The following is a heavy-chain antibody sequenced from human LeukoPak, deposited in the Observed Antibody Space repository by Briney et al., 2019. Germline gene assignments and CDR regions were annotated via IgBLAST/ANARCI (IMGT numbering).Heavy chain of an antibody. D-gene: IGHD1-1*01. Sequence: PGGALRLSCAASGFTFSSYSMNWVRQAPGKGLEWGSSISSSSSYTYYADSVKGRFTISRDNAKNSLYLQMNSLRAEDTAVYYCARAPLGTGDYWGQGTLVTVSS. CDR1: GFTFSSYS. CDR3: ARAPLGTGDY. J-gene: IGHJ4*02. CDR2: ISSSSSYT. V-gene: IGHV3-21*01.